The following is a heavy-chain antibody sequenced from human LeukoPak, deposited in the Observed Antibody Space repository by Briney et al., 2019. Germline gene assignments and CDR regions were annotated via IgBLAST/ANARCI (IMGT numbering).Heavy chain of an antibody. CDR2: IYYSGST. CDR3: ARGRGVRGGNFDY. D-gene: IGHD3-10*01. V-gene: IGHV4-59*01. CDR1: GGSLSNYY. J-gene: IGHJ4*02. Sequence: SETLSLTCTVSGGSLSNYYWSWIRQPPGKGLEWIGYIYYSGSTNYNPSLKSRVTISVDTSKNQFSLKLSSVTAADPAVYYCARGRGVRGGNFDYWGQGTLVTVSS.